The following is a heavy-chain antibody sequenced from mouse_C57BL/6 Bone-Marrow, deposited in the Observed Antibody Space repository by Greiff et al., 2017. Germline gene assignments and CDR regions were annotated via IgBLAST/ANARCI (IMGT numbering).Heavy chain of an antibody. D-gene: IGHD1-1*01. Sequence: VQLQQPGAELVKPGASVKLSCKASGYTFTSYWMHWVKQRPGQGLEWIGMIHPNSGSTNYNEQFKSKATLTLDKSSSTAYMQLSSLTSEASAVYVCARWGYCGSSRTFAYWGQGTLVTVSS. CDR2: IHPNSGST. CDR1: GYTFTSYW. J-gene: IGHJ3*01. V-gene: IGHV1-64*01. CDR3: ARWGYCGSSRTFAY.